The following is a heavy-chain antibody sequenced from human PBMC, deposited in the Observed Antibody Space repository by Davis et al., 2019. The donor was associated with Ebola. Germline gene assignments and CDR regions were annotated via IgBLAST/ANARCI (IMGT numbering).Heavy chain of an antibody. Sequence: GESLKISCQISGYRFTDFWIGWVRQMPGKGLEWMGIVYPADSDTRYNPSFKGQVTISADKSSTSAYLQWSSLKSSDTAIYYCARHGATVFGVIDAWGQGTLVTVSS. V-gene: IGHV5-51*01. CDR3: ARHGATVFGVIDA. J-gene: IGHJ5*02. CDR1: GYRFTDFW. D-gene: IGHD3-3*01. CDR2: VYPADSDT.